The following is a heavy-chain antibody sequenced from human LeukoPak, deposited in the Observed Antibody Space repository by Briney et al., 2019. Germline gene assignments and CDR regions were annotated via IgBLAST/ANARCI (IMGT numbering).Heavy chain of an antibody. Sequence: PWGSLRLSCAHSVFTFNNYWMHWVLQAPGPGLECVSSISSSSSYIYYAHSVNRRFTISRDNAKNSPYLQMNSLTAYDKGVYYCARLGYWGQGTLVTVSS. CDR1: VFTFNNYW. CDR3: ARLGY. V-gene: IGHV3-21*04. J-gene: IGHJ4*02. CDR2: ISSSSSYI.